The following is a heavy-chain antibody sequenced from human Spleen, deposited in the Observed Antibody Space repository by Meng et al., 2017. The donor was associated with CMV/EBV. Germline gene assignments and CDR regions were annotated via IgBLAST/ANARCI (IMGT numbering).Heavy chain of an antibody. CDR3: TRDVANYDSSDYYRTLDL. Sequence: ASYYWSWIRQPPGKGLEWIGYIFYTGSTNSNPSLKSRVVISVDTSKNQFFLRLRSVTAADTAVYYCTRDVANYDSSDYYRTLDLWSQGTLVTVSS. D-gene: IGHD3-22*01. CDR2: IFYTGST. V-gene: IGHV4-61*01. J-gene: IGHJ4*02. CDR1: ASYY.